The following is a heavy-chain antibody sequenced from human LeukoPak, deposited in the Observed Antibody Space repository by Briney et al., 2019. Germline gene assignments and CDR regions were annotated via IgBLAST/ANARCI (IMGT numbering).Heavy chain of an antibody. CDR1: GGSISSGGYY. D-gene: IGHD3-10*01. Sequence: SETLSLTCTVSGGSISSGGYYWSWIRQPPGKGLKWIGYIYHSGSTYYNPSLKSRVTISVDRSKNQFSLKLSSVTAADTAVYYCARSPDSGYYGSGSYIDPWGQGTLVTVSS. CDR3: ARSPDSGYYGSGSYIDP. CDR2: IYHSGST. V-gene: IGHV4-30-2*01. J-gene: IGHJ5*02.